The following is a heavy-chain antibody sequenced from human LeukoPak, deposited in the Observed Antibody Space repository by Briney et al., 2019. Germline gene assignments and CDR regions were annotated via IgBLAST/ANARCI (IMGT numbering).Heavy chain of an antibody. J-gene: IGHJ4*02. CDR2: IIPILGIA. D-gene: IGHD5-24*01. V-gene: IGHV1-69*04. CDR1: GGTFSSYA. Sequence: GASVKVSCKASGGTFSSYAISWVRQAPGQGLEWMGRIIPILGIANYAQKFQGRVTITADKSTSTAYMELSSLRSEDTAVYYCAREDDGYSVEFDYSGQGTLVTVSS. CDR3: AREDDGYSVEFDY.